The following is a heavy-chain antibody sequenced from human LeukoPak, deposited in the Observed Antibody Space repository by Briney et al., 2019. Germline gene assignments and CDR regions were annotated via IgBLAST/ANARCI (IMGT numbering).Heavy chain of an antibody. J-gene: IGHJ4*02. CDR2: ISSSGSTI. CDR1: GFTFSSYS. D-gene: IGHD3-22*01. Sequence: GGSLRLSCAASGFTFSSYSMNWVRQAPGKGLEWVSYISSSGSTIYYADSVKGRFTISRDNAKNSLYLQMNSLRAEDTAVYYCARRADYYDSSCYYHASQHFDYWGQGTLVTVSS. V-gene: IGHV3-48*04. CDR3: ARRADYYDSSCYYHASQHFDY.